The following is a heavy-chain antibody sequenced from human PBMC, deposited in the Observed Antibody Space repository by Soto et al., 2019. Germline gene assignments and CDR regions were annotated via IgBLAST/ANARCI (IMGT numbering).Heavy chain of an antibody. CDR3: AKGDNWNPEGDFDY. CDR2: ISWNSGSI. V-gene: IGHV3-9*01. D-gene: IGHD1-20*01. J-gene: IGHJ4*02. Sequence: PGGSLRLSCAASGFTFDDYAMHWVRQAPGKGLKWVSGISWNSGSIGYADSVKGRFTISRDNAKNSLYLQMNSLRAEDTALYYWAKGDNWNPEGDFDYWGQGTLVTVSS. CDR1: GFTFDDYA.